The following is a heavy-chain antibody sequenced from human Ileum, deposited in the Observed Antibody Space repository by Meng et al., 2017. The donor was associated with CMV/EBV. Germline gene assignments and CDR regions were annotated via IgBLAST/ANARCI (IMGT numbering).Heavy chain of an antibody. CDR3: ARSKYCSGGSCYYFDY. V-gene: IGHV3-21*01. CDR1: GFTFSSYS. Sequence: GGSLRLSCAASGFTFSSYSMNWVRQAPGKGLEWVSSISSSSSYIYYADSVKGRFTISRDNAKNSLYLQMNSLRAEDTAVYYCARSKYCSGGSCYYFDYWGQGTLVVVSS. J-gene: IGHJ4*02. D-gene: IGHD2-15*01. CDR2: ISSSSSYI.